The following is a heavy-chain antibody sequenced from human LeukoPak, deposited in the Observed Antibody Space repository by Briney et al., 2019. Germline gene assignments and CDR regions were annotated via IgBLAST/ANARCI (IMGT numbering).Heavy chain of an antibody. J-gene: IGHJ4*02. CDR2: ISSSGSTI. Sequence: GGSLRLSCAAYGFTLSSYELNWVRQAPGTGLEWVAYISSSGSTIYYADSVRGRFTISRDNAKNSLYLQMNSLRAGDTAVYYCASLSKSPSWNPRGDYWGQGTLVTVSS. V-gene: IGHV3-48*03. CDR1: GFTLSSYE. CDR3: ASLSKSPSWNPRGDY. D-gene: IGHD1-1*01.